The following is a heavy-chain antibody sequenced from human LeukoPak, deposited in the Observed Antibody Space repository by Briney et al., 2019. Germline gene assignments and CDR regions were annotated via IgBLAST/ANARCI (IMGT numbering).Heavy chain of an antibody. CDR1: GFTFSSYW. V-gene: IGHV3-74*01. Sequence: GGSLRLSCAASGFTFSSYWIHWVRQVPGKGLVWVSRISPDGSRTRYADAVKGRFTISRDNAKNTVYLQMNSLRDEDTAVYYCARDLLAGMDVWGQGTTVTVSS. CDR2: ISPDGSRT. CDR3: ARDLLAGMDV. D-gene: IGHD3-3*02. J-gene: IGHJ6*02.